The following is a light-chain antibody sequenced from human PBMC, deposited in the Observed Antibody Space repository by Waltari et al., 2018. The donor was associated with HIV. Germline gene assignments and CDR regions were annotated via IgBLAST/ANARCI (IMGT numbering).Light chain of an antibody. J-gene: IGLJ1*01. Sequence: QSALTQPPSASGSPGQSVTIFCTGTSSDVGGYNYVSWYQQHPDKAPKLIIFEVNKRPPGVPDPFSGSKSGNTASLTVSGLQAEDEADYYCSSYAGSDSPYVFGSGTTVTVL. CDR1: SSDVGGYNY. CDR3: SSYAGSDSPYV. V-gene: IGLV2-8*01. CDR2: EVN.